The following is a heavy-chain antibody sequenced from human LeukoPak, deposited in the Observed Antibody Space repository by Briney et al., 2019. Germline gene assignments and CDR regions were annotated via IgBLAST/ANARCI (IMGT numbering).Heavy chain of an antibody. Sequence: PGGSLRLSCAASGFTFSSYAMSWVRQAPGKGLEWVAVITYDGSSKYYADSVKGRITISRDNSKNTVYLQMNSLRAEDTALYYCARETAVGGNFDYWGQGSLVTVSS. J-gene: IGHJ4*02. D-gene: IGHD1-26*01. CDR3: ARETAVGGNFDY. CDR1: GFTFSSYA. V-gene: IGHV3-30-3*01. CDR2: ITYDGSSK.